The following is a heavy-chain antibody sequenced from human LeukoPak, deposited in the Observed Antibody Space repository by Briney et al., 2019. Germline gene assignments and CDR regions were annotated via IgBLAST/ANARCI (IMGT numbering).Heavy chain of an antibody. CDR2: IYSGGST. D-gene: IGHD3-10*01. Sequence: GGSLRLSCAASGFTVSSTYMSWVRQAPGRGLEWVSVIYSGGSTYYADSVKGRFTISRDNSKNTLYLQMNSLRAEDTAVYYCAKAVSPWFGELSGWFDPWGQGTLVTVSS. CDR1: GFTVSSTY. V-gene: IGHV3-53*01. J-gene: IGHJ5*02. CDR3: AKAVSPWFGELSGWFDP.